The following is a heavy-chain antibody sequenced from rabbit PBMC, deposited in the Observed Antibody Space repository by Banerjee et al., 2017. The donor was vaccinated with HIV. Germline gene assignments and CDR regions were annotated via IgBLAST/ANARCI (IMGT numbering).Heavy chain of an antibody. Sequence: QEPLEESGGGLVKPEGSLTLTCKASGFDFSSNAICWVRQAPGKGLEWIGCINTSSGNTVYASWAKGRFTISKTSSTTVTLQMTSLTAADTATYFCARDLAGAIGWNFNLWGPGTLVTVS. V-gene: IGHV1S45*01. CDR1: GFDFSSNA. CDR2: INTSSGNT. CDR3: ARDLAGAIGWNFNL. D-gene: IGHD4-1*01. J-gene: IGHJ4*01.